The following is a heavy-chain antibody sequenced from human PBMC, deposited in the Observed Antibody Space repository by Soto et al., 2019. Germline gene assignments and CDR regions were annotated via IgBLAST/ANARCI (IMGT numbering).Heavy chain of an antibody. Sequence: SETLSLTCAVYGGSISSYYWSWIRQPPGKGLEWIGYIYYSGSTNYNPSLKSRVTISVDTSKNQFSLKLSSVTAADTAVYYCASQHYYDSSGYYVVYWGQGTLVTVSS. V-gene: IGHV4-59*08. CDR1: GGSISSYY. D-gene: IGHD3-22*01. CDR2: IYYSGST. J-gene: IGHJ4*02. CDR3: ASQHYYDSSGYYVVY.